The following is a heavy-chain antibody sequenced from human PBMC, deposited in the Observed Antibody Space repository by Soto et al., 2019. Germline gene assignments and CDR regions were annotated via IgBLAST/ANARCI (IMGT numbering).Heavy chain of an antibody. V-gene: IGHV3-23*01. CDR2: ISGSGGST. CDR1: GFTFSSYA. D-gene: IGHD5-12*01. Sequence: GGSLRLSCAASGFTFSSYAMSWVRQAPGKGLEWVSAISGSGGSTYYADSVKGRFTISRDNSKNTLYLQMNSLRAEDTAVYYCAKDHTVATTTGYSGYWGQGTLVTVSS. CDR3: AKDHTVATTTGYSGY. J-gene: IGHJ4*02.